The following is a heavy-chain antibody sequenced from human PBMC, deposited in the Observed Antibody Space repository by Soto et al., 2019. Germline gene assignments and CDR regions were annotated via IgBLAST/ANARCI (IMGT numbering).Heavy chain of an antibody. V-gene: IGHV3-23*01. Sequence: EVQLLESGGGLVQPGGSLRLSCAASGFTCSSYAMSWVRQAPGKGLEWVSGIDGSGRNTFYADSVKGRSTISRDNSKNSLLLQMNSRGAAATTAYYCAKDSKRYSSTIRRLFFDYCGQRIGVTVAA. CDR2: IDGSGRNT. CDR3: AKDSKRYSSTIRRLFFDY. D-gene: IGHD3-3*01. J-gene: IGHJ4*02. CDR1: GFTCSSYA.